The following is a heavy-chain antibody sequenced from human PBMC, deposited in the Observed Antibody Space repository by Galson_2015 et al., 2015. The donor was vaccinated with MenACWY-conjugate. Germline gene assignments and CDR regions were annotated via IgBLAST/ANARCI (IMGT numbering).Heavy chain of an antibody. D-gene: IGHD4-23*01. CDR1: GFSLSTGGMC. V-gene: IGHV2-70*01. CDR3: AWTTNGNYFYYYYMDV. CDR2: IDWEDDK. Sequence: PALVKPTQTLTLTCSFSGFSLSTGGMCVSWIRQPPGKALEWLALIDWEDDKYCSTFLKTRLTISKDTSKNQVVLTMTNMDPMDTATYYCAWTTNGNYFYYYYMDVWGKGTTVTVSS. J-gene: IGHJ6*03.